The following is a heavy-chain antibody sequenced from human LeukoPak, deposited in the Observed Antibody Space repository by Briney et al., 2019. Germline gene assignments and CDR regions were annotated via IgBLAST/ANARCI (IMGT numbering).Heavy chain of an antibody. J-gene: IGHJ5*02. CDR3: ARAAHKKYCSSTSCYGWFDP. V-gene: IGHV4-30-2*01. D-gene: IGHD2-2*01. Sequence: WVRQMPGKGLEWIGYIYHSGSTYYNPSLKSRVTISVDRSKNQFSLKLSSVTAADTAVYYCARAAHKKYCSSTSCYGWFDPWGQGTLVTVSS. CDR2: IYHSGST.